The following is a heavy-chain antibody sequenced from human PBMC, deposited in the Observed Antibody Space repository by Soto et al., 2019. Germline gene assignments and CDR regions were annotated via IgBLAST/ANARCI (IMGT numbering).Heavy chain of an antibody. J-gene: IGHJ5*01. CDR2: ISNGGSDQ. CDR3: EKRFSASWSIES. V-gene: IGHV3-30*18. D-gene: IGHD6-13*01. CDR1: GFTFSTYG. Sequence: QVQLVESGGGVVQPGRSLRLSCAASGFTFSTYGMHWVRQAPGKGLEWVAVISNGGSDQYYGDSVKGRFTVSRDNSKNTMSLQMNSLRPEDTAIYYCEKRFSASWSIESWGQGTLVIVSS.